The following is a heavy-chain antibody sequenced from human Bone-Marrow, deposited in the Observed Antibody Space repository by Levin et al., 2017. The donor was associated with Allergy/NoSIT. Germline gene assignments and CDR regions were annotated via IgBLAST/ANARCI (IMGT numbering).Heavy chain of an antibody. V-gene: IGHV1-2*02. D-gene: IGHD3-22*01. CDR3: ARDPDYYDRAFDM. CDR2: INPNSGGT. CDR1: GYTFTDYY. Sequence: ASVKVSCKASGYTFTDYYMNWVRQAPGQGLEWMGWINPNSGGTNYAQKFQGRVTMTRDTSISTAYMELTRLRSDDTAVYYCARDPDYYDRAFDMGAKGQWSPSLQ. J-gene: IGHJ3*02.